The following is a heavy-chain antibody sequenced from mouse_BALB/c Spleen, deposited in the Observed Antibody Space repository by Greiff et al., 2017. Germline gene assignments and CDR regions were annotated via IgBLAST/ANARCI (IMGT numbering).Heavy chain of an antibody. Sequence: VQLQQSGGDLVKPGGSLKLSCAASGFTFSSYGMSWVRQTPDKRLEWVATISSGGSYTYYPDSVKGRFTISRDNAKNTLYLQMSSLKSEDTAMYYCANWDVDYWGQGTTLTVSS. CDR3: ANWDVDY. CDR1: GFTFSSYG. CDR2: ISSGGSYT. V-gene: IGHV5-6*01. D-gene: IGHD4-1*01. J-gene: IGHJ2*01.